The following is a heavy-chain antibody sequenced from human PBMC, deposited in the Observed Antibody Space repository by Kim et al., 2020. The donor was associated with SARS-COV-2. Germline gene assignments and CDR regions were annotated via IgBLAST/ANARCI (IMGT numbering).Heavy chain of an antibody. D-gene: IGHD3-22*01. CDR3: ASDNSGSRFDY. Sequence: STNYAQKFQGRVTMTRDTSTSTVYMELSSLRSDDTAVYYCASDNSGSRFDYWGQGTLVTVSS. V-gene: IGHV1-46*01. J-gene: IGHJ4*02. CDR2: ST.